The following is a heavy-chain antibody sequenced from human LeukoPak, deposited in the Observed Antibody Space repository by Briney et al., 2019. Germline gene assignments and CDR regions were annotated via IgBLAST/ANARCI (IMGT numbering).Heavy chain of an antibody. CDR3: ARVLTSTSTVLDY. D-gene: IGHD4-11*01. CDR1: GFTVSSNY. J-gene: IGHJ4*02. V-gene: IGHV3-66*02. CDR2: IYNGGST. Sequence: GGSLRLSCAASGFTVSSNYMSWVRQAPGKGLEWVSVIYNGGSTYYADSVKGRFTISRDNSKNTLYLQMNSLRAEDTAVYYCARVLTSTSTVLDYWGQGTLVTVSS.